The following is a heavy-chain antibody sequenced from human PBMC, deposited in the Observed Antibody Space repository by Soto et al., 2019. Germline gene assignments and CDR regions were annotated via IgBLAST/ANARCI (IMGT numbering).Heavy chain of an antibody. D-gene: IGHD1-26*01. J-gene: IGHJ4*02. CDR2: IIPIFGTA. CDR1: GGTFSSYA. Sequence: QVQLVQSGAEVKKPGSSVKVSCKASGGTFSSYAISWVRQAPGQGLEWMGGIIPIFGTANYAQKFQGRVTITADESTSTAYMELSSLRSEDTAVYYCARDPPPTRGSYPVGLGDYWGQGTLVTVSS. V-gene: IGHV1-69*12. CDR3: ARDPPPTRGSYPVGLGDY.